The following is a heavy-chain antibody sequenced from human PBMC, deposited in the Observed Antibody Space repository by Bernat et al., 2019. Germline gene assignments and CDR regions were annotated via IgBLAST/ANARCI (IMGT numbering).Heavy chain of an antibody. CDR2: IKSKADRGTT. D-gene: IGHD1-26*01. CDR1: GFTFSNAW. J-gene: IGHJ4*02. Sequence: EVQLVESGGGLVRPGGSLRLSCAGSGFTFSNAWMNWVRQAPRRGLERVGRIKSKADRGTTDYAAPVKGRFTISRDDSKNTVSVQMNSLKTEDTGVYYCSTGGYFLDYWGQGTLVTVSS. V-gene: IGHV3-15*07. CDR3: STGGYFLDY.